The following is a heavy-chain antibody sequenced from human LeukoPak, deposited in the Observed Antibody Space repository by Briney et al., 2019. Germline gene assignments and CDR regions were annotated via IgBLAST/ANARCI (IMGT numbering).Heavy chain of an antibody. CDR3: ARVGTYYYDGSGYSVDY. CDR1: GFTFSSYS. CDR2: ISSSSSYI. J-gene: IGHJ4*02. D-gene: IGHD3-22*01. V-gene: IGHV3-21*01. Sequence: PGGSLRLSCAASGFTFSSYSMNWVRQAPGKGLEWVSSISSSSSYIYYADSVKGRFTISRDNAKNSLYLQMNSLRAEDTAVYYCARVGTYYYDGSGYSVDYWGQGTLVTVSS.